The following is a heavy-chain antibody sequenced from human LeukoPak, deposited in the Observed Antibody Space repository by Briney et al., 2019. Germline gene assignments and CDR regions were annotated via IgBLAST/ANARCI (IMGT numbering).Heavy chain of an antibody. CDR3: VRDHSPTIGTTYYDAYDF. Sequence: GGSLRLSCVASGFSISDYYMAWIRQGPGKGLEWLSYISGGSEYISYADSVKSRFTISRDNAKNSLFLQMNSLRVEDTAVYYCVRDHSPTIGTTYYDAYDFWGQGTKVTVSS. J-gene: IGHJ3*01. V-gene: IGHV3-11*04. CDR1: GFSISDYY. CDR2: ISGGSEYI. D-gene: IGHD1-7*01.